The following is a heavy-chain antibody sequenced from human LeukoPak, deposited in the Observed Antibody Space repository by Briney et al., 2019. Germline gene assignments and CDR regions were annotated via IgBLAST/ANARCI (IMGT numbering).Heavy chain of an antibody. Sequence: ASVKVSCKASGYTFTSYDINWVRQATGQGLEWMGWMNPNSGNTGFAQNFQGRVTMTRDTSIGTAYTELSSLRFEDTAVYYCARDSGANSGWFDPWGQGTPVTVSS. CDR3: ARDSGANSGWFDP. CDR1: GYTFTSYD. J-gene: IGHJ5*02. CDR2: MNPNSGNT. D-gene: IGHD4-23*01. V-gene: IGHV1-8*01.